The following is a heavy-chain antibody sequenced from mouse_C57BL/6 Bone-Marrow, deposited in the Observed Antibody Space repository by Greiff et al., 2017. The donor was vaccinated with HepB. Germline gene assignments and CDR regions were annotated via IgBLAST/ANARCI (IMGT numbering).Heavy chain of an antibody. J-gene: IGHJ2*01. CDR3: SCYYFDY. CDR2: IDPENGDT. V-gene: IGHV14-4*01. Sequence: EVQGVESGAELVRPGASVKLSCTASGFNIKDDYMHWVKQRPEQGLEWIGWIDPENGDTEYASKFQGKATITADTSSNTAYLQLSSLTSEDTAVYYCSCYYFDYWGQGTTLTVSS. CDR1: GFNIKDDY.